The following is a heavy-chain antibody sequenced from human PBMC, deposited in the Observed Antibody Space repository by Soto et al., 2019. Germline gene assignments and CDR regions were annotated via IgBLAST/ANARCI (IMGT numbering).Heavy chain of an antibody. CDR2: INPKNGRT. J-gene: IGHJ4*02. Sequence: GASVKVSCKASGYTFTVSYIHWVRQTPVQRLELMGWINPKNGRTIYAQKFQGRVTMTRDTSIKTAYMELSRLLYHNTVLSFCSSEAGDNRGYSEYWGQVTRVSVS. CDR3: SSEAGDNRGYSEY. CDR1: GYTFTVSY. V-gene: IGHV1-2*02. D-gene: IGHD3-22*01.